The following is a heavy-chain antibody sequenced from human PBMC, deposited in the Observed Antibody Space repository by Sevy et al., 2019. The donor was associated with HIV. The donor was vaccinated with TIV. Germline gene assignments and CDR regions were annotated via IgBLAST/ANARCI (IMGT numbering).Heavy chain of an antibody. J-gene: IGHJ4*02. Sequence: GGSLRLSCAASGFTFSSYGMHWVRQAPGKGLEWVAVIWYDGSNKYYADSVKGRFTISRDNSKNTLYLQMNSLRAEDTAVYYCARDEGSGWLDYWGQGTLVTVSS. CDR3: ARDEGSGWLDY. CDR2: IWYDGSNK. V-gene: IGHV3-33*01. CDR1: GFTFSSYG. D-gene: IGHD6-19*01.